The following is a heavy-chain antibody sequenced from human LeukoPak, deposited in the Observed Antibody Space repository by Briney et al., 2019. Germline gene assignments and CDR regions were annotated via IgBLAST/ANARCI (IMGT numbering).Heavy chain of an antibody. CDR1: GFTFSRYW. CDR2: IKQDGSEK. D-gene: IGHD2-2*01. CDR3: ARDEGCSSTSCPIYYYHYMDV. J-gene: IGHJ6*03. V-gene: IGHV3-7*01. Sequence: GGSLRLSCAASGFTFSRYWMSWVRQAPGKGLERVADIKQDGSEKYYVDSVKGRFTISRDNAKNSVYLQMNSLRAEDTAVYYCARDEGCSSTSCPIYYYHYMDVWGKGTTVTVSS.